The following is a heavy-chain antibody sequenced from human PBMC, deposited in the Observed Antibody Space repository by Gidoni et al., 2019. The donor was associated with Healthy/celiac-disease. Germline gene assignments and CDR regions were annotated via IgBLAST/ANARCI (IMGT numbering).Heavy chain of an antibody. J-gene: IGHJ5*02. Sequence: GMHWVRQAPGKGLEWVAVIWYDGSNKYYADSVKGRFTISRDNSKNTLYLQMNSLRAEDTAVYYCARDRVVVVPAAIWFDPWGQGTLVTVSS. CDR1: G. V-gene: IGHV3-33*01. D-gene: IGHD2-2*01. CDR2: IWYDGSNK. CDR3: ARDRVVVVPAAIWFDP.